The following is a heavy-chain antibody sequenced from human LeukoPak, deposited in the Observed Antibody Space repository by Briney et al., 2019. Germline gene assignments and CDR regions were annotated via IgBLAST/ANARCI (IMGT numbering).Heavy chain of an antibody. D-gene: IGHD6-13*01. CDR3: ARDRGAAAGN. V-gene: IGHV3-53*01. Sequence: GGSLRLSCAASGFNVSNNYMSWVRQAPGKGLEWVSVIYRGGSTYYADSVKGRFTMSRDNSKNTVYLQMDSLRAEDTAVYYCARDRGAAAGNWGQGTLVTVSS. CDR2: IYRGGST. J-gene: IGHJ4*02. CDR1: GFNVSNNY.